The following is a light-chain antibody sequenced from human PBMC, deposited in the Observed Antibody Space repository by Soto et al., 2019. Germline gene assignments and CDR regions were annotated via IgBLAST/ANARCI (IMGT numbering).Light chain of an antibody. V-gene: IGLV2-11*01. CDR3: CSHAGSYTVV. CDR2: DIS. Sequence: QSSLTQPRSVSGSPGQSVTISCTGTSSDVGAYKYVSWYQQHPGKAPKLLIYDISKRPSGVPDRFSGSKSGNTATLTISGLQAEDDADYNCCSHAGSYTVVFGGGTQLTVL. J-gene: IGLJ2*01. CDR1: SSDVGAYKY.